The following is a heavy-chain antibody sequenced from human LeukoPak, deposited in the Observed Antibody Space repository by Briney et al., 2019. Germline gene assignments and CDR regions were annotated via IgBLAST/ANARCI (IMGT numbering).Heavy chain of an antibody. V-gene: IGHV3-53*01. Sequence: GGSLRLSCAASGLTVSSNCMSWVRQAPGKGLEWVSLIYSGGSPYYPDSVKGRFTISRDNSKNTLYLQMNSLRAEDTAVYYCARRAGDYSHPYDYWGQGILVTVSS. D-gene: IGHD3-22*01. CDR2: IYSGGSP. J-gene: IGHJ4*02. CDR3: ARRAGDYSHPYDY. CDR1: GLTVSSNC.